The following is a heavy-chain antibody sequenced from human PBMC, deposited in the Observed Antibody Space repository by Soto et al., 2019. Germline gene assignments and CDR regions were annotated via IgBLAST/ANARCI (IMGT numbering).Heavy chain of an antibody. J-gene: IGHJ3*02. CDR3: ARGGPISGSYAAFDI. CDR2: IIPIFGTA. CDR1: GGTFSSYA. D-gene: IGHD1-26*01. Sequence: ASVKVSCKASGGTFSSYAISWVRQAPGQGLEWMGGIIPIFGTANYAQRFQGRVTITADKSTSTAYMELSSLRSEDTAVYYCARGGPISGSYAAFDIWGQGTTVTVSS. V-gene: IGHV1-69*06.